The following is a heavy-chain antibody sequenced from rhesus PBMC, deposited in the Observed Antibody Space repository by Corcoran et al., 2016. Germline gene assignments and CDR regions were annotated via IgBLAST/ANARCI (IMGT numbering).Heavy chain of an antibody. CDR3: ASTKENLYGSSYAFDY. Sequence: QVKLQQWGEGLVKPSETLSLTCAVYGGSISGYYYWSWIRQPPGKGLEWIGYIYGKRHHHNTNPALKNRVTISKDTSKNQFSLKLSSVTAADTAVYYWASTKENLYGSSYAFDYWGQGVLVTVSS. CDR1: GGSISGYYY. J-gene: IGHJ4*01. V-gene: IGHV4-73*01. D-gene: IGHD4-29*01. CDR2: IYGKRHHH.